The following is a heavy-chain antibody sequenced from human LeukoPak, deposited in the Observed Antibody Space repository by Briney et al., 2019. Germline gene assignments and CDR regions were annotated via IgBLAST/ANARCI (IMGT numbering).Heavy chain of an antibody. Sequence: PSETLSLTCAVYGGSFSGYYWSWIRQPPGKGLEWIGEINHSGSTNYNPSLKSRVTISVDTSKNQFSLKLSSVTAADTAVYYCASLAGYSSGWHSGHYYGMDVWGQGTTVTVSS. CDR3: ASLAGYSSGWHSGHYYGMDV. J-gene: IGHJ6*02. CDR1: GGSFSGYY. D-gene: IGHD6-19*01. CDR2: INHSGST. V-gene: IGHV4-34*01.